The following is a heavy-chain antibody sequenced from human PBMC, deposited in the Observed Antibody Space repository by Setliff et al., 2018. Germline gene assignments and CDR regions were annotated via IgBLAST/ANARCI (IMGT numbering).Heavy chain of an antibody. CDR3: AKITGMVGATPYYFDY. CDR1: GGSISSSGYY. D-gene: IGHD1-26*01. V-gene: IGHV4-39*01. J-gene: IGHJ4*02. CDR2: IYYIGRT. Sequence: SETLSLTCTVSGGSISSSGYYWSWIRQPPGKGLEWIGNIYYIGRTYYNPSLKSRVTISVDTSKNQFSLKLTSVTAADTAVYYCAKITGMVGATPYYFDYWGQGTLVTVSS.